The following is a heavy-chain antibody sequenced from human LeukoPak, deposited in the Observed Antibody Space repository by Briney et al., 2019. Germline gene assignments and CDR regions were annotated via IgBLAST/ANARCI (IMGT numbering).Heavy chain of an antibody. CDR2: INPNSGGT. Sequence: ASVKVSCKASGYTFTGYYMHWVRQAPGQGLEWMGWINPNSGGTNYAQKLQGRVTMTTDTSTSTAYMELRSLRSDDTAVYYCARDTGYSGSYYDYWGQGTLVTVSS. CDR3: ARDTGYSGSYYDY. D-gene: IGHD1-26*01. J-gene: IGHJ4*02. CDR1: GYTFTGYY. V-gene: IGHV1-2*02.